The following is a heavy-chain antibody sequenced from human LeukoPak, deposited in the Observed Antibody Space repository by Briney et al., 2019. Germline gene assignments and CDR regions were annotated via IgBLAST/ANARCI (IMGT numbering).Heavy chain of an antibody. CDR1: GFTFSDYY. V-gene: IGHV3-11*01. CDR3: AKPLSNDYGDNYYYGMDV. J-gene: IGHJ6*02. CDR2: ISSSGSTI. D-gene: IGHD4-17*01. Sequence: PGGSLRLSCAASGFTFSDYYMSWIRQAPGNGLEWVSYISSSGSTIYYADSVKGRFTISRDNAKNSLYLQMNSLRAEDTAVYYCAKPLSNDYGDNYYYGMDVWGQGTTVTVSS.